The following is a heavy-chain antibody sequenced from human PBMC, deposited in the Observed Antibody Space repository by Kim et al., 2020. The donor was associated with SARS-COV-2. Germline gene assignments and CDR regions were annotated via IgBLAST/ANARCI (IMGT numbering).Heavy chain of an antibody. CDR1: GGSFSGYY. Sequence: SETLSLTCAVYGGSFSGYYWSWIRQPPGKGLEWIGEINHSGSTNYNPSLKSRVTISVDTSKNQFSLKLSSVTAADTAVYYCARDPAGRYCSSTSCWGYYYGMDVWGQGTTVTVSS. CDR2: INHSGST. CDR3: ARDPAGRYCSSTSCWGYYYGMDV. D-gene: IGHD2-2*01. V-gene: IGHV4-34*01. J-gene: IGHJ6*02.